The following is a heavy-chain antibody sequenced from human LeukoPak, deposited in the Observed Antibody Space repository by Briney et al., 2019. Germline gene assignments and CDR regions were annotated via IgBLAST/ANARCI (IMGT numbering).Heavy chain of an antibody. V-gene: IGHV4-39*01. CDR3: ARHDLVAGAFDI. J-gene: IGHJ3*02. Sequence: PSETLSLTCTVSGGSISSSSYYWGWIRQPPGKGLEWIGSIYYSGSTYYNPSLKSRVTISVDTSKNQFSLKLSSVTAADTAVYYCARHDLVAGAFDIWGQGTMVTVSS. CDR1: GGSISSSSYY. D-gene: IGHD5-12*01. CDR2: IYYSGST.